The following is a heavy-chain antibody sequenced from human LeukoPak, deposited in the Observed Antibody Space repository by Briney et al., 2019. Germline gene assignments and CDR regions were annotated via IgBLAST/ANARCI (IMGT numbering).Heavy chain of an antibody. V-gene: IGHV3-30*10. Sequence: GGSLRLSCAASGFAFNTYSLHWVRQAPDTGLEWMAGISSDGSKTYYTHFVQDRFTISRDNSKNTLYLQMNSLRAEDTAVYYCARDLIVINFDWHHWYFDLWGRGTLVTVSS. CDR3: ARDLIVINFDWHHWYFDL. CDR2: ISSDGSKT. CDR1: GFAFNTYS. D-gene: IGHD3-9*01. J-gene: IGHJ2*01.